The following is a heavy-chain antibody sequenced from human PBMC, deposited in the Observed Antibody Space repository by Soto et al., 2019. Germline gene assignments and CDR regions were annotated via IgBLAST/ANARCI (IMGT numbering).Heavy chain of an antibody. J-gene: IGHJ6*02. CDR3: ARDDFHYYGMDV. V-gene: IGHV4-59*01. CDR2: IYYSGST. Sequence: PSETLSLTCTVSGGPISSYYWSWIRQPPGKGLEWIGYIYYSGSTNYNPSLKSRVTISVDTSKNQFSLKLSSVTAADTAVYYCARDDFHYYGMDVWGQGTTVTVSS. CDR1: GGPISSYY.